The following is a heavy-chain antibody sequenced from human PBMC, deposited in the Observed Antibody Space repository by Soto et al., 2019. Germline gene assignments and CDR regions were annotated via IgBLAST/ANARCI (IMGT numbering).Heavy chain of an antibody. CDR2: SNHSGST. D-gene: IGHD2-2*01. CDR1: GGSFSGYY. Sequence: QVQLQQWGAGLLKPSETLSLTCAVYGGSFSGYYWSWIRQPPGKGLEWIGESNHSGSTNYNPSLKSRVTISVDTSKNQFSLKLSSVTAADTAVYYCARVPPYNIVVVPAATQNWFDPWGQGTLVTVSS. CDR3: ARVPPYNIVVVPAATQNWFDP. J-gene: IGHJ5*02. V-gene: IGHV4-34*01.